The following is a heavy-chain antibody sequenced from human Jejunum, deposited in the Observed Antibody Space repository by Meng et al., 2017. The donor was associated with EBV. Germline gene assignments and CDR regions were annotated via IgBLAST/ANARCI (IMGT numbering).Heavy chain of an antibody. CDR3: SRDSIYDGLDH. V-gene: IGHV1-8*01. Sequence: QVQLVQSGAEVKKPGASVKVSCKASGYTFSSYDINWVRQASGQGLEWMGWMNPDSGTTGSPQKFQGRFTMTRNTSISTACMELSGLTSEDTAVYYCSRDSIYDGLDHWGQGTLVTVYS. CDR2: MNPDSGTT. J-gene: IGHJ4*02. D-gene: IGHD3-3*01. CDR1: GYTFSSYD.